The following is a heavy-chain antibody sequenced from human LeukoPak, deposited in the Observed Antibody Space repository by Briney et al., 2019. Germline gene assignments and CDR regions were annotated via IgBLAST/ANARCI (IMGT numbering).Heavy chain of an antibody. CDR2: IYHSGST. J-gene: IGHJ5*02. V-gene: IGHV4-30-2*01. Sequence: PSETLSLTCAVSGGSISSGGYSWSWIRQPPGKGLEWIGYIYHSGSTYYNPSLKSRVTISVDRSKNQFSLKLSSVTAADTAVYYCARSTYYYDSSGYYPNWFDPWGQGTLVTVSS. CDR1: GGSISSGGYS. D-gene: IGHD3-22*01. CDR3: ARSTYYYDSSGYYPNWFDP.